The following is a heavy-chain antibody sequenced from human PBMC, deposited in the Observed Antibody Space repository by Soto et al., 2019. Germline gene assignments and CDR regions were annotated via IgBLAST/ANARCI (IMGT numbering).Heavy chain of an antibody. J-gene: IGHJ4*02. Sequence: ASVKVSCKASGYTFTSYGISWVRQAPGQGLEWMGWISAYNGNTNYAQKLQGRVTMTRDTSTSTAYMELSRLRSDDTAVYYCARVGFYDSSGYYGYYFDYWGQGTLVTVSS. CDR2: ISAYNGNT. CDR3: ARVGFYDSSGYYGYYFDY. D-gene: IGHD3-22*01. V-gene: IGHV1-18*01. CDR1: GYTFTSYG.